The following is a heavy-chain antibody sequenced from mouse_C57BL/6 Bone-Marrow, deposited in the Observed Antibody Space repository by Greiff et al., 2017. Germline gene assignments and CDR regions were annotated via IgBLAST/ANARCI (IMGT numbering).Heavy chain of an antibody. CDR3: TRDWAAWFAY. V-gene: IGHV14-4*01. CDR2: IDPENGDT. Sequence: VQLQQSGAELVRPGASVKLSCTASGFNIKDDYMHWVKQRPEQGLEWIGWIDPENGDTEYASKFQGKATITADTSSNTAYLQLSSLTSEDTAVSYCTRDWAAWFAYWGQGTLVTVSA. CDR1: GFNIKDDY. J-gene: IGHJ3*01. D-gene: IGHD4-1*01.